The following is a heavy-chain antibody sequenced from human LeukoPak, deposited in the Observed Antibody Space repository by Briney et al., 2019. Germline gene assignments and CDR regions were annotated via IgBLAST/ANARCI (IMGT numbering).Heavy chain of an antibody. CDR2: INHSGST. Sequence: SETLSLTCAVYGGSFSGYYWSWIRQPPGKGLEWIGEINHSGSTNYNPSLKSRVTISVDTSKNQFSLKLSSVTAADTAVYYCARRYYDYVWGSYNTGYSSGRVLDPWGQGTLVTVSS. CDR1: GGSFSGYY. J-gene: IGHJ5*02. CDR3: ARRYYDYVWGSYNTGYSSGRVLDP. V-gene: IGHV4-34*01. D-gene: IGHD3-16*01.